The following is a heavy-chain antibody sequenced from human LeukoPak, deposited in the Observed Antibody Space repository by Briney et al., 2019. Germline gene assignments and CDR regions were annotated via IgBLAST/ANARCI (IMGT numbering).Heavy chain of an antibody. CDR3: ARGPDYDSSGYCDY. CDR1: GGTFSSYA. CDR2: IVPIFGTA. J-gene: IGHJ4*02. Sequence: SVKVSCKASGGTFSSYAISWVRQAPGQGLEWMGGIVPIFGTANYAQKFQGRVTITADESTSTAYMELSSLRSEDTAVYYCARGPDYDSSGYCDYWGQGTLVTVSS. V-gene: IGHV1-69*13. D-gene: IGHD3-22*01.